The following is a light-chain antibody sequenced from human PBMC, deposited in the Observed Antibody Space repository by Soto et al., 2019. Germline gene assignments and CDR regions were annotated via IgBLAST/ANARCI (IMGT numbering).Light chain of an antibody. V-gene: IGKV3-11*01. CDR3: QHRSKWPVS. CDR2: DAS. Sequence: DIVLTQSPGTLSLSPWERATLSCMASQTVSSNLAWSQQKPGQAPRLLISDASNRATGIPARFSGSGSGTDFTRTISSLEPEDFAVYYCQHRSKWPVSFGQGTRLEIK. J-gene: IGKJ5*01. CDR1: QTVSSN.